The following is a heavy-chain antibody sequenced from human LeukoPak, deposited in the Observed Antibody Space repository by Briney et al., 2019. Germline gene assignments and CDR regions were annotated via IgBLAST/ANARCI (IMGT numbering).Heavy chain of an antibody. J-gene: IGHJ4*02. V-gene: IGHV3-64*02. D-gene: IGHD3-3*01. CDR1: GLTFSIHA. CDR2: IVSNGGNT. Sequence: GGSLRLSCAASGLTFSIHAMQWVRQAPGKGLEYVSAIVSNGGNTYYADSVRGRFTISRDNSKDTVYLQMGSLRPEDTAVYYCARGGYYAASDIWGQGALVTVSS. CDR3: ARGGYYAASDI.